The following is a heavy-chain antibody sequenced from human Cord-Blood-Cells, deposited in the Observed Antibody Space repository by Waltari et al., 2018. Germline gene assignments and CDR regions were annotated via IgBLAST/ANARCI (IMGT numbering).Heavy chain of an antibody. Sequence: EVQLLASGGGLVQPGGSLRLSCAASGFTFSSYAMSWIRPSPGTGLEWVSAISGSGGSTYYADSVKGRFTISRDNSKNTLYLQMNSLRAEDTAVYYCAKEGIAAAGTSYYYGMDVWGQGTTVTVSS. D-gene: IGHD6-13*01. CDR1: GFTFSSYA. J-gene: IGHJ6*02. CDR2: ISGSGGST. CDR3: AKEGIAAAGTSYYYGMDV. V-gene: IGHV3-23*01.